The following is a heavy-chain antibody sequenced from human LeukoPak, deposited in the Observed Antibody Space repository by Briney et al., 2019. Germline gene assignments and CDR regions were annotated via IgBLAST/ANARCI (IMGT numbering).Heavy chain of an antibody. CDR3: AGPTTVTGC. D-gene: IGHD4-17*01. Sequence: GGSLRLSCAASGFTFSSYSMNWVRQAPGKGLEWVSAISGSGGSTYYADSVKGRFTISRDNSKNTLYLQMNSLRAEDTAVYYCAGPTTVTGCWGQGTLVTVSS. J-gene: IGHJ4*02. CDR1: GFTFSSYS. V-gene: IGHV3-23*01. CDR2: ISGSGGST.